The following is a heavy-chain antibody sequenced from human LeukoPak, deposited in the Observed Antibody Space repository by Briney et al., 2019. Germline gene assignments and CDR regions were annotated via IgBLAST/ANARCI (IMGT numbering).Heavy chain of an antibody. Sequence: PSETLSPTCTVSGGSISTYFWSWIRQPPGKGLEWIGHIYFSGSTNYNPSLKSRVTISVDTSKNQFSLKLSSVTAADTAVYYCARHKSSGTYPLDYWGQGTLVTVSS. J-gene: IGHJ4*02. V-gene: IGHV4-59*08. D-gene: IGHD1-26*01. CDR2: IYFSGST. CDR3: ARHKSSGTYPLDY. CDR1: GGSISTYF.